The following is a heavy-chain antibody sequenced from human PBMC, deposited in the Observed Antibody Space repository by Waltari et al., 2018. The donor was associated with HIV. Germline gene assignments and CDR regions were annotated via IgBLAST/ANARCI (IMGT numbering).Heavy chain of an antibody. CDR2: IYYSGST. J-gene: IGHJ4*02. Sequence: QLQLQESGPGLVKPSETLSLTCTVSGGSISSSSYYWGWIRQPPGKGLEWIGSIYYSGSTCYNPSRKIRVTRSVDTSKNQFSLKLSSVTAADTAVYYCARVSYGSGGLDYWGQGTLVTVSS. CDR1: GGSISSSSYY. CDR3: ARVSYGSGGLDY. D-gene: IGHD3-10*01. V-gene: IGHV4-39*07.